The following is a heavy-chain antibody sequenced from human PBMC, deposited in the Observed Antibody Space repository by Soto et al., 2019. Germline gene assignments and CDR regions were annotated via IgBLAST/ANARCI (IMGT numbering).Heavy chain of an antibody. V-gene: IGHV3-23*01. CDR3: AKDPRGDGYNFGGY. D-gene: IGHD5-12*01. J-gene: IGHJ4*02. CDR2: ISGSGGST. Sequence: EVQLLESGGGLVQPGGSLRLSCAASGFTFSSYAMSWVRQAPGKGLEWASAISGSGGSTYYADSVKGRFTISRDNSKNTLYLQMNSLRAEDTAVYYCAKDPRGDGYNFGGYWGQGTLVTVSS. CDR1: GFTFSSYA.